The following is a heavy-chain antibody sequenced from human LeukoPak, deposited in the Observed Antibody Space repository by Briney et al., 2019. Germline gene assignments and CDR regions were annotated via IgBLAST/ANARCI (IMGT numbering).Heavy chain of an antibody. CDR2: IYWNDDK. CDR3: AHFSGASSAFDY. J-gene: IGHJ4*02. CDR1: GFSLKTSGVG. V-gene: IGHV2-5*01. Sequence: SGPTLVNPTQTPTLTCTFSGFSLKTSGVGVGWVRQPPGKALEWLAIIYWNDDKRSSPSLKSRLTITKDTSKNQVVLTMTNMDPVDTATYHCAHFSGASSAFDYWGQGSLVTVSS. D-gene: IGHD2-2*01.